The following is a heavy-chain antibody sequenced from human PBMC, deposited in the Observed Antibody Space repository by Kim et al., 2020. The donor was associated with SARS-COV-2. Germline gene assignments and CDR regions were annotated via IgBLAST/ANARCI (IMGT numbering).Heavy chain of an antibody. CDR3: AREPRAIAARLFDI. Sequence: ADSVKGRFTISRDTANNSLYLQMNSLRAEDTAVYYCAREPRAIAARLFDIWGQGTMVTVSS. D-gene: IGHD6-6*01. J-gene: IGHJ3*02. V-gene: IGHV3-11*01.